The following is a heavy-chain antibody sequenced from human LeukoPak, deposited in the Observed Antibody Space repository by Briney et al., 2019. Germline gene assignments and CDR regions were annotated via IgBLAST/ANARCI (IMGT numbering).Heavy chain of an antibody. V-gene: IGHV3-23*01. Sequence: PGGSLRLSCAASGFTFSSYAMSWVRQAPGKGLEWVSAISGSGGSTYYADSVKGRFTISRDNSKNTLYLQMNSLRAEDTAVYYCAKDLKVGSIYPGTFDIWGQGTMVTVSS. CDR3: AKDLKVGSIYPGTFDI. CDR2: ISGSGGST. D-gene: IGHD1-26*01. J-gene: IGHJ3*02. CDR1: GFTFSSYA.